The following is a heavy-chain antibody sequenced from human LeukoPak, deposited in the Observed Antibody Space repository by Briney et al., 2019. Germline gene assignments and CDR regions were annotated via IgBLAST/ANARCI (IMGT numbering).Heavy chain of an antibody. J-gene: IGHJ4*02. Sequence: GSLRLSCAASGFSFSDAWMNWVRQPPGKGLEWIGEIYHSGSTNYNPSLKSRVTISVDKSKNQSSLKLSSVTAADTAVYYCARQAVAGTSYYFDYWGQGTLVTVSS. CDR1: GFSFSDAW. D-gene: IGHD6-19*01. V-gene: IGHV4-4*02. CDR2: IYHSGST. CDR3: ARQAVAGTSYYFDY.